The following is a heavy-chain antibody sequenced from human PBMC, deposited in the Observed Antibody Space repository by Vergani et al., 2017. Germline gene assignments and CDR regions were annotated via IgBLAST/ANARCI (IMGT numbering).Heavy chain of an antibody. D-gene: IGHD1-1*01. CDR2: IVVGSGNT. CDR1: GFTFTSSA. V-gene: IGHV1-58*01. Sequence: QMQLVQSGPEVKKPGTSVKVSCKASGFTFTSSAVQWVRQARGQRLEWIGWIVVGSGNTNYAQKFQERVTITRDMSTSTAYMEVSSLRSEGTAVYYCAAAVLERSLLVDYWGQGTLVTVSS. J-gene: IGHJ4*02. CDR3: AAAVLERSLLVDY.